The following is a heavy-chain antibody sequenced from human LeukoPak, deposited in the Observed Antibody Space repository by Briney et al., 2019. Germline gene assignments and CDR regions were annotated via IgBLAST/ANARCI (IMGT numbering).Heavy chain of an antibody. V-gene: IGHV4-39*01. J-gene: IGHJ4*02. CDR3: ARLTDYEYSSSSFDY. CDR1: GGSIIIRSYS. D-gene: IGHD6-6*01. CDR2: IYYSGST. Sequence: PSETLSLTCTVSGGSIIIRSYSWGWIRQPPGKGLEWIGSIYYSGSTSYNPSLKSRVTISVDTSKNQFSLKLSSVTATDTAVYYCARLTDYEYSSSSFDYWGQGTLVTVSS.